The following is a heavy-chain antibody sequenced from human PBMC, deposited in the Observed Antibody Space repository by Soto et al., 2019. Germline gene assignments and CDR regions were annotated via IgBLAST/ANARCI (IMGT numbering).Heavy chain of an antibody. D-gene: IGHD6-19*01. CDR2: ISGSGGST. CDR3: AKETAHSGWYDFYYYGVDV. V-gene: IGHV3-23*01. CDR1: GFTFSSYA. J-gene: IGHJ6*02. Sequence: EVQLLESGGGLVQPGGSLRLSCAASGFTFSSYAMSWVRQAPGKGLEWVSTISGSGGSTYYADSVKGRFTISRDNSKNTLYLQMSSLRAEDTAVFYCAKETAHSGWYDFYYYGVDVWGQETTVTVSS.